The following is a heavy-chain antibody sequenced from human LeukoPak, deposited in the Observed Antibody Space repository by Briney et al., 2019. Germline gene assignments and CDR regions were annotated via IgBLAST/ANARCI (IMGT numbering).Heavy chain of an antibody. CDR2: ISGSGGST. CDR1: GFTFSSYA. J-gene: IGHJ5*02. CDR3: AKPADFWSDHGWFDP. D-gene: IGHD3-3*01. Sequence: GGSLRLSCAASGFTFSSYAMSWVRQAPGKGPEWVSAISGSGGSTYYADSVKGRFTISRDNSKNTLYLQMNSLRAEDTAVYYCAKPADFWSDHGWFDPWGQGTLVTVSS. V-gene: IGHV3-23*01.